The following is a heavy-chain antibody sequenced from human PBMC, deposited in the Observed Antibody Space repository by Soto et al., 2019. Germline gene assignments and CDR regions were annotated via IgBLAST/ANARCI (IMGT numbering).Heavy chain of an antibody. D-gene: IGHD3-22*01. CDR2: IYYSGST. J-gene: IGHJ4*02. CDR1: GGSISSSSYY. Sequence: SETLSLTCTVSGGSISSSSYYWGWIRQPPGKGLEWIGSIYYSGSTYYNPSLKSRVTISVDTSKNQFSLKLSSVTAADTAVYYCARNPTYYYDSSGYSPDYWGQGTLVTVSS. CDR3: ARNPTYYYDSSGYSPDY. V-gene: IGHV4-39*01.